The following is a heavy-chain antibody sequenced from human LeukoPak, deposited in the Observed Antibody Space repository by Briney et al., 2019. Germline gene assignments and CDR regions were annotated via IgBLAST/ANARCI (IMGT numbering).Heavy chain of an antibody. CDR2: SNSDGSST. Sequence: PGGSLRLSCAASGFTFSRYWMHWVRQAPGKGLVGVSHSNSDGSSTSYADSVKGRFTISRDNAKDTLYLQMNSLRADDTAVYYCARPSGYTSGWFGYWGQGTLVTVSS. V-gene: IGHV3-74*01. D-gene: IGHD6-19*01. J-gene: IGHJ4*02. CDR3: ARPSGYTSGWFGY. CDR1: GFTFSRYW.